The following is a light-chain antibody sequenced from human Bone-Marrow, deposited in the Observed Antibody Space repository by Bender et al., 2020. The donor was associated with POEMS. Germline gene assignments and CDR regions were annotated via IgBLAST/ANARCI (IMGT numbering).Light chain of an antibody. CDR3: ASYTTSDTVV. CDR1: SSDVGANNY. CDR2: DVS. Sequence: QSALTQPASVSGSPGQSITISCTGTSSDVGANNYVSWYQQHPGKAPKLMIYDVSNRPSGVSNRFSGSKSGNTASLTISGLQADDEADYYCASYTTSDTVVFGTGTKVTVL. V-gene: IGLV2-14*03. J-gene: IGLJ1*01.